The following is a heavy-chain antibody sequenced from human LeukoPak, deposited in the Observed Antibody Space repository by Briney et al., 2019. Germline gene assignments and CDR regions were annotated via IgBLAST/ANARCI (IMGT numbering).Heavy chain of an antibody. CDR3: AREYSGYDSDGNYYYYGMDV. CDR1: GFTVSSNY. J-gene: IGHJ6*02. Sequence: GGFLRLSCAASGFTVSSNYMSWVRQAPGKGLEWVSVIYSGGSTYYADSVKGRFTISRDNSKNTLYLQMNSLRAEDTAVYYCAREYSGYDSDGNYYYYGMDVWGQGTTVTVSS. V-gene: IGHV3-66*01. D-gene: IGHD5-12*01. CDR2: IYSGGST.